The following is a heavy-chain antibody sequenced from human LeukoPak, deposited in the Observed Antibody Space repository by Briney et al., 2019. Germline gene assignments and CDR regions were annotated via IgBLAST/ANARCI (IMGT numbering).Heavy chain of an antibody. D-gene: IGHD5-12*01. CDR3: ARGRIVATIDY. Sequence: GGSLRLSCAASGFTVSSNYMSWVRQAPGKGLEWVSVIYSGGSTYYADSVKGRFTISRDKSKNTLYLQMNSLRAEDTAVYYCARGRIVATIDYWGQGTLVTVSS. V-gene: IGHV3-53*01. J-gene: IGHJ4*02. CDR2: IYSGGST. CDR1: GFTVSSNY.